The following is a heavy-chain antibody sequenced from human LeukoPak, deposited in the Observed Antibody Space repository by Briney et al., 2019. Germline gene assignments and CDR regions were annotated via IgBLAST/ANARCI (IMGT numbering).Heavy chain of an antibody. CDR1: GGSISSSNW. CDR3: ARELATINGPYFES. Sequence: PSETLSLTCAVSGGSISSSNWWSWVRQPPGKGLDRIGEIYHNGITNHNPSLKSRLTISVDKYRNHFSLNLTSVTAADTAVYFCARELATINGPYFESWGQGTLVTVSS. V-gene: IGHV4-4*02. CDR2: IYHNGIT. J-gene: IGHJ4*02. D-gene: IGHD5-24*01.